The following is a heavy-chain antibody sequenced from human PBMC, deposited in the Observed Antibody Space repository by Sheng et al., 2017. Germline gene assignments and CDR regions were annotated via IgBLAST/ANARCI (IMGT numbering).Heavy chain of an antibody. CDR1: GFTFSSYG. CDR3: AKDRVVAGLGEFDY. D-gene: IGHD3-10*01. Sequence: QVQLVESGGGVVQPGRSLSLSCAASGFTFSSYGMHWVRQAPGKGLEWVAVISYDGSKKYYVDSVKGRFTISRDNSKNTLYLQMNSLRAEDTAVYYCAKDRVVAGLGEFDYWGQGTLVTVSS. J-gene: IGHJ4*02. CDR2: ISYDGSKK. V-gene: IGHV3-30*18.